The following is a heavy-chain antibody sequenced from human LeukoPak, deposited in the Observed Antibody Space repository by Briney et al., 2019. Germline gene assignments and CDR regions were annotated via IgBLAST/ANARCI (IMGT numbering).Heavy chain of an antibody. CDR2: ISSSSSYI. Sequence: PGGSLRLSCAASGFTFSSYSMNWDRQAPGKGLEWVSSISSSSSYIYYAGSVKGRFTISRDNSMNTLYLQMNSLRAEDTAVYYCAKLIGTSDYWGQGTLVTVSS. CDR1: GFTFSSYS. J-gene: IGHJ4*02. V-gene: IGHV3-21*04. D-gene: IGHD1-7*01. CDR3: AKLIGTSDY.